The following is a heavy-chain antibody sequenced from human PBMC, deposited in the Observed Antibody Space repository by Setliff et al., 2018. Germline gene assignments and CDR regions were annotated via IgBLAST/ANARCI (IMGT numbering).Heavy chain of an antibody. CDR3: ARRDSTSYYGYSFDF. J-gene: IGHJ4*02. Sequence: PSETLSLTCTLSGDSISRSTYYWGWIRQSPGKGLDWIGTVDRSGNTFYNPSLRSRVTISVDTSKNQISLKLTSVSAADTAVYYCARRDSTSYYGYSFDFWGRGTLGTSPQ. CDR1: GDSISRSTYY. CDR2: VDRSGNT. D-gene: IGHD3-22*01. V-gene: IGHV4-39*01.